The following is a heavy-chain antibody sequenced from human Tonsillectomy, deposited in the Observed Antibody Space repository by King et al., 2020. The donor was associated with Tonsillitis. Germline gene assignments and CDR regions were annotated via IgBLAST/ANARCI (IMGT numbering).Heavy chain of an antibody. Sequence: VQLVESGGGLVQPDRSLRLSCAASGFTFDDYAMHWVRQTPGKGLEWVSSISWNSGRIGYADSVKGRFTISRDNAKNSLYLQMNSLRAEDTALYYCAKDLSTPYAYGGNSEGAFDIWGQGTMVTVSS. CDR2: ISWNSGRI. J-gene: IGHJ3*02. CDR3: AKDLSTPYAYGGNSEGAFDI. CDR1: GFTFDDYA. D-gene: IGHD4-23*01. V-gene: IGHV3-9*01.